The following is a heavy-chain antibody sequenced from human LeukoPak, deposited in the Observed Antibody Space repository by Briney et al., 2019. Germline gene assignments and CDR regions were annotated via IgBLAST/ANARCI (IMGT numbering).Heavy chain of an antibody. CDR3: ARRAATTGYFDF. D-gene: IGHD6-25*01. Sequence: GESLKISCKGSGYSFTSYWIGWVRQMPGKDLEWMGTIYPGDSDTRYSPSFQGQVTISADKSISTAYLQWSSLRASDTAMYYCARRAATTGYFDFWGQGTLVTVSS. CDR2: IYPGDSDT. V-gene: IGHV5-51*01. J-gene: IGHJ4*02. CDR1: GYSFTSYW.